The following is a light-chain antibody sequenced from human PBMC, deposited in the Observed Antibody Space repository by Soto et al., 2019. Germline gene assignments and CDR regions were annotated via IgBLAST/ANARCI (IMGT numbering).Light chain of an antibody. CDR1: QGISDY. CDR3: QQFNAYPLT. J-gene: IGKJ4*01. V-gene: IGKV1-9*01. CDR2: GAS. Sequence: DIQLTQSPSFLSASVGNRVTISCRASQGISDYLAWYQQKPGKAPKLLIYGASTLQRGVPSRFSGSASGTEFTLTISSLQPEDFATYFCQQFNAYPLTFGGGTKLEIK.